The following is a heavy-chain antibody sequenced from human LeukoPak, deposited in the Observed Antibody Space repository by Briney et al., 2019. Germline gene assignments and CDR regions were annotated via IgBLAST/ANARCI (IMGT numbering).Heavy chain of an antibody. V-gene: IGHV3-74*01. CDR3: ASGELDSLYYFDY. J-gene: IGHJ4*02. CDR2: IHTDGIST. D-gene: IGHD1-1*01. CDR1: GFTFSNYW. Sequence: GGSLRLSCAASGFTFSNYWMHWVRQAPGKGLVWVSRIHTDGISTTYADSVKGRFTISRDNAKNTLYLQMNSLRAEDTAVYYCASGELDSLYYFDYRGQGTLVAVSS.